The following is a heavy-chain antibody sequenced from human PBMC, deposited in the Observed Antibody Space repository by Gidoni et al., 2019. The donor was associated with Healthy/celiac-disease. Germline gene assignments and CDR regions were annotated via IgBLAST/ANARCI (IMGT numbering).Heavy chain of an antibody. CDR2: IDHSGST. J-gene: IGHJ4*02. Sequence: QVQLQESGPGLVKPSGTLSLTCAVSGGSISRSNWWSWVRQPPGKGLEWIGEIDHSGSTNYNPSLKSRVTISVDKSKNQFSLKLSSVTAADTAVYYCARVKQYCSGGSCSSPDYWGQGALVTVSS. CDR1: GGSISRSNW. V-gene: IGHV4-4*02. D-gene: IGHD2-15*01. CDR3: ARVKQYCSGGSCSSPDY.